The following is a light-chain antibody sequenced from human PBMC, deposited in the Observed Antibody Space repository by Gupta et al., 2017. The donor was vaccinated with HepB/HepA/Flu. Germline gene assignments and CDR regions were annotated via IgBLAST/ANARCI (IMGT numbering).Light chain of an antibody. CDR3: GTWDHGLTSGWV. CDR2: DNN. J-gene: IGLJ3*02. V-gene: IGLV1-51*01. Sequence: QSVLTQPPTVSAVPGQKVTISCSGTSSNIGKNYVSWYHQRPGTAPQPLIFDNNRLPSGIPDRFSGSKSGTSATLVTTELQTDDEAIYDCGTWDHGLTSGWVCGGGTKLTVL. CDR1: SSNIGKNY.